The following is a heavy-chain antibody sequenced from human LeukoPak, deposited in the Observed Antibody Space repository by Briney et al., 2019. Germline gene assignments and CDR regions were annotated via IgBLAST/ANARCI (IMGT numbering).Heavy chain of an antibody. CDR3: ARDEGWDSSGFDY. Sequence: PGGSLRLSCSASGFTFSSYEMNWVRQAPGKGLEWVSYISSSGGTIYYADSVKGRFTISRDNSKNTLSLQMESLRAEDTAVYYCARDEGWDSSGFDYWDQGTQVTASS. CDR1: GFTFSSYE. D-gene: IGHD3-22*01. J-gene: IGHJ4*02. CDR2: ISSSGGTI. V-gene: IGHV3-48*03.